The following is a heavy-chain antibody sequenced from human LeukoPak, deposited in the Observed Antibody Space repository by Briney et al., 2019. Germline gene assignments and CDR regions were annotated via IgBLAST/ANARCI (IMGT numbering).Heavy chain of an antibody. J-gene: IGHJ4*02. Sequence: SETLSLTCTVSGGSISSSSYYWGWIRQPPGKGLEWIGSIYYSGSTYYNPSLKSRVTISVDTSKNQFSLKLSSVTAADTAVYYCARDPSYYDSSGYRIWYFDYWGQGTLVTVSS. D-gene: IGHD3-22*01. V-gene: IGHV4-39*07. CDR3: ARDPSYYDSSGYRIWYFDY. CDR1: GGSISSSSYY. CDR2: IYYSGST.